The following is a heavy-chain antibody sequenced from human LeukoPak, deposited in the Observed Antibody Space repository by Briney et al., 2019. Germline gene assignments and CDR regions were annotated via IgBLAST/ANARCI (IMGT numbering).Heavy chain of an antibody. CDR1: GGTFSSYA. Sequence: SVKVSCKAFGGTFSSYAISWVRQAPGQGLEWMGGIIPIFGTANYAQKFQGRVTITADESTSTAYMELSSLRSEDTAVYYCARGGYSGYDFDYWGQGTLVTVSS. J-gene: IGHJ4*02. D-gene: IGHD5-12*01. CDR2: IIPIFGTA. CDR3: ARGGYSGYDFDY. V-gene: IGHV1-69*13.